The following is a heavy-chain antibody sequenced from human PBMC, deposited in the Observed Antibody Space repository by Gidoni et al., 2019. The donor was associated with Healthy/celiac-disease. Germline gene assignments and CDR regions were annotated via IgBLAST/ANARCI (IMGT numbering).Heavy chain of an antibody. Sequence: EVQLVESGGVVVQPGGSLRLSCAASGFTFDDYTMHWVRQAPGKGLEWVSLISWDGGSTYYADSVKGRFTISRDNSKNSLYLQMNSLRTEDTALYYCAKGAGSQYYFDYWGQGTLVTVSS. CDR1: GFTFDDYT. CDR2: ISWDGGST. J-gene: IGHJ4*02. CDR3: AKGAGSQYYFDY. V-gene: IGHV3-43*01. D-gene: IGHD3-10*01.